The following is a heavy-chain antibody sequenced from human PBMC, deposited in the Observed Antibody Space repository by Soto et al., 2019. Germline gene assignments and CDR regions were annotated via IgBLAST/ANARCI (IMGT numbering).Heavy chain of an antibody. CDR2: ISWNSGSI. J-gene: IGHJ4*02. V-gene: IGHV3-9*01. D-gene: IGHD4-17*01. CDR3: AKETTVTPFSYFDY. CDR1: GFTFDNYA. Sequence: PGGSLRLSCAASGFTFDNYAMHWVRQAPGKGLEWVSVISWNSGSIGYADSVKGRFTISRDNAKNSLYLQMNSLRPEDTAFYYCAKETTVTPFSYFDYWGQGTLVTVSS.